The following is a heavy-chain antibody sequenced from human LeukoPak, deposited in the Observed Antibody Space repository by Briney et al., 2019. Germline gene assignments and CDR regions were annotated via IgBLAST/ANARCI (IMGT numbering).Heavy chain of an antibody. J-gene: IGHJ2*01. CDR2: IYYTRST. D-gene: IGHD3-22*01. V-gene: IGHV4-39*01. CDR3: ARGVTMIVVVIHDWYFDL. Sequence: SETLSLTCTVSGGSISSSSYYWGWIRQPPGKGLEWIGSIYYTRSTYYNPSLKSRVTISVDTSKNQFSLKLTSVTAADTAVYYCARGVTMIVVVIHDWYFDLWGRGTLVTVSS. CDR1: GGSISSSSYY.